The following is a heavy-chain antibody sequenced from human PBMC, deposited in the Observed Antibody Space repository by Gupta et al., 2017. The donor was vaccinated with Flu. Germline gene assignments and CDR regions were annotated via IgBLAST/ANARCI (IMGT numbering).Heavy chain of an antibody. V-gene: IGHV3-48*02. CDR2: ISSSSSTI. CDR1: GFTFSSYS. Sequence: EVQLVESGGGLVQPGGSLRLSCAASGFTFSSYSMNWVRQAPGKGLEWVSYISSSSSTIYYADSVKGRFTISRDNAKNSLYLQMNSLRDEDTAVYYCARDKWEWCLEWLLYLDYWGQGTLVTVSS. J-gene: IGHJ4*02. D-gene: IGHD3-3*01. CDR3: ARDKWEWCLEWLLYLDY.